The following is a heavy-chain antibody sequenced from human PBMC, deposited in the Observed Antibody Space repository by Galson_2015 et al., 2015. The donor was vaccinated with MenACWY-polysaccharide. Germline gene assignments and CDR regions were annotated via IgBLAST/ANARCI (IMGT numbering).Heavy chain of an antibody. D-gene: IGHD2/OR15-2a*01. CDR3: ARHVIGGGYFDY. Sequence: SVKVSCKASGYTFTSYDINWVRQATGQGLERMGWITGGNGDTKYSEKFQGRVTITKDTSANTVYMELSSLRYEDTAVYYCARHVIGGGYFDYWGQGTLVTVSS. J-gene: IGHJ4*02. V-gene: IGHV1-3*01. CDR1: GYTFTSYD. CDR2: ITGGNGDT.